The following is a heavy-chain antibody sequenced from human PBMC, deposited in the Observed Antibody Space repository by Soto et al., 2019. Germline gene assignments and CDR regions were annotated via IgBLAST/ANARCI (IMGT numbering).Heavy chain of an antibody. CDR2: INPSAGST. CDR3: ERSPPSWKAYFDY. Sequence: ASVKVSFTASGYTFTTYYMHWVRQAPGQGLEWMGIINPSAGSTGYAQKFQGRVTMTRDTSTSTVYMELSNLRSEDTAVYYCERSPPSWKAYFDYWGQGALVTVSS. V-gene: IGHV1-46*01. D-gene: IGHD1-1*01. J-gene: IGHJ4*02. CDR1: GYTFTTYY.